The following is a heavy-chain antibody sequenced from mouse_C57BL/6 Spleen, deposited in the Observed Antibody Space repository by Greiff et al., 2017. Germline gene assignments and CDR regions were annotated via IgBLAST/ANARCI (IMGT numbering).Heavy chain of an antibody. V-gene: IGHV1-4*01. J-gene: IGHJ2*01. D-gene: IGHD1-1*01. CDR2: ITPSSGYT. CDR1: GYTFTSYT. CDR3: ARSITTVVATDY. Sequence: QVQLQQSGAELARPGASVKMSCKASGYTFTSYTMHWVKQRPGQGLEWIGYITPSSGYTKYNQKFKDKATLTADKSSSTAYMQLSSLTSEDSAVYYCARSITTVVATDYWGQGTTLTVSS.